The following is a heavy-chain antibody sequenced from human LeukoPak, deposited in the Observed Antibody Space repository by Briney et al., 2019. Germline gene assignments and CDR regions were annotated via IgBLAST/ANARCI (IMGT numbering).Heavy chain of an antibody. Sequence: PSETLSLTCIVSGGSISSYYWSWIRQPPGKGLEWIGYIYYSGSTNYNPSLKSRVTMSVDTSKNQFSLKLSSVTAADTAVYYCAREIGYCSGGSCYSGFVDYWGQGTLVTVSS. CDR2: IYYSGST. D-gene: IGHD2-15*01. J-gene: IGHJ4*02. V-gene: IGHV4-59*12. CDR3: AREIGYCSGGSCYSGFVDY. CDR1: GGSISSYY.